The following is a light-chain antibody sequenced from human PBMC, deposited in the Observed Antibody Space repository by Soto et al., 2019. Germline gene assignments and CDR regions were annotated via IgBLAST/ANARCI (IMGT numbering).Light chain of an antibody. CDR3: QQYNNWPPDRT. CDR1: QSVSSN. Sequence: EIVMTQSPATLSVSPGERATLSCRASQSVSSNLAWYQQQPGQAPRLLIYGASTRATGIPARFSGSGSGTEFTLTISGLQSEDFAIYFCQQYNNWPPDRTFGQGTKVEIK. V-gene: IGKV3-15*01. J-gene: IGKJ1*01. CDR2: GAS.